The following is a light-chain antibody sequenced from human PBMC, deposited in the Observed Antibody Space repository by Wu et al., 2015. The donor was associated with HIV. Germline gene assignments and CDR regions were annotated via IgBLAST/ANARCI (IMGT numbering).Light chain of an antibody. Sequence: DIQMTQSSSSLSALVRDRVTITCRASQSINNDLNWYQQKPGRAPKLLMYAASTLQSGVPSRFSGSGSGTHFTLTITSLQPEDFATYYCQQSYNTPYTFGGGTKVEIK. J-gene: IGKJ4*01. V-gene: IGKV1-39*01. CDR3: QQSYNTPYT. CDR2: AAS. CDR1: QSINND.